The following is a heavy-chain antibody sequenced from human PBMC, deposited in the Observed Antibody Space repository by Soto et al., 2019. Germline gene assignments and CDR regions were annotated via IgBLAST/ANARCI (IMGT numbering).Heavy chain of an antibody. Sequence: SETLSLTCTVSGGSINSGDYSWTWIRQPPGKGLEWIGYIYHTGTTYYNMSLKSRVTISVDRSKNQFSLKLSSVTAADTAVYNCARGINYYDSSGDSWFDPWGQGTLVTVS. J-gene: IGHJ5*02. CDR2: IYHTGTT. D-gene: IGHD3-22*01. CDR3: ARGINYYDSSGDSWFDP. V-gene: IGHV4-30-2*01. CDR1: GGSINSGDYS.